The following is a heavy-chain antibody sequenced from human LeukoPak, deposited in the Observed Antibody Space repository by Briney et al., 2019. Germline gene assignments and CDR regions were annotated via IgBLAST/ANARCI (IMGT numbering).Heavy chain of an antibody. CDR1: GGTFSSYA. D-gene: IGHD5-18*01. V-gene: IGHV1-69*13. CDR3: ARPGEVDTAMVTFHY. J-gene: IGHJ4*02. CDR2: IIPIFGTA. Sequence: ASVKASCKASGGTFSSYAISWVRQAPGQGLEWMGGIIPIFGTANYAQKFQGRVTITADESTSTAYMELSSLRSEDTAVYYCARPGEVDTAMVTFHYWGQGTLVTVSS.